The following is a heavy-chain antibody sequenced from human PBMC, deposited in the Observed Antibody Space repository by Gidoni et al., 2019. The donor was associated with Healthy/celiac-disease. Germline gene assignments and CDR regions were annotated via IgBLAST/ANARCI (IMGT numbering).Heavy chain of an antibody. CDR3: ARLAIARGYYYGMDV. V-gene: IGHV4-39*01. D-gene: IGHD2-21*01. CDR2: IYYSGST. J-gene: IGHJ6*02. CDR1: GGPISSRSYY. Sequence: QLQLQESGPGLVKPSETLSLTCTVSGGPISSRSYYWGWFRQPPGKGLEWIGSIYYSGSTYYNPSLKSRVTISVDTSKNQFSLKLSSVTAADTAVYYCARLAIARGYYYGMDVWGQGTTVTVSS.